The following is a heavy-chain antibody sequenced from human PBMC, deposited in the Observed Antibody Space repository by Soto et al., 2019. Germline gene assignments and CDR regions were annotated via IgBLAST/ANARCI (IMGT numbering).Heavy chain of an antibody. CDR2: IKSKTDGGTT. D-gene: IGHD3-16*02. Sequence: GGSLRLSCAASGFTFSNAWMNWVRQAPGKGLEWVGRIKSKTDGGTTDYAAPVKGRFTISRDDSKNTLYLQMNSLKTEDTAVYYCTTGPKNYDYVWGSYRPLDYWGQGTLVTVSS. CDR3: TTGPKNYDYVWGSYRPLDY. CDR1: GFTFSNAW. V-gene: IGHV3-15*07. J-gene: IGHJ4*02.